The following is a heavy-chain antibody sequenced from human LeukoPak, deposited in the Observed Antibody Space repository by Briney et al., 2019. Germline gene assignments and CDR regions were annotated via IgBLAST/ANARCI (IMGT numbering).Heavy chain of an antibody. V-gene: IGHV1-18*04. CDR3: ARVGDGSGSYYEDWFDP. CDR1: GYTFTSDG. CDR2: ISAYNGNT. D-gene: IGHD3-10*01. Sequence: ASVKFSCKASGYTFTSDGISCVRQAPGQGLEWMGWISAYNGNTNYAQKLQGRVTMTTDTSTSTAYMELRSLRSDDTAVYYCARVGDGSGSYYEDWFDPWGQGTLVTASS. J-gene: IGHJ5*02.